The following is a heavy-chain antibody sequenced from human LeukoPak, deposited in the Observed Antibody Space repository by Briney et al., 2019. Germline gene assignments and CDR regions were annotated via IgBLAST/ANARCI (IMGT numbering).Heavy chain of an antibody. CDR3: ARDGLLTAHFDS. D-gene: IGHD2-21*01. CDR2: VSDSSDV. J-gene: IGHJ4*02. CDR1: GFTFSTYT. V-gene: IGHV3-48*02. Sequence: GGSLRLSCAASGFTFSTYTMNWVRQAPGKGLEWVSTVSDSSDVHYSDSVKGRFTISRDNARNSLYLQMHSLRDEDTSVYYCARDGLLTAHFDSWGKGPLATVSS.